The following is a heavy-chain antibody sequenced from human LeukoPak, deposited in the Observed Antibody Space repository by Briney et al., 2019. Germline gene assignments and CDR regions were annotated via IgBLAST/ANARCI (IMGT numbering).Heavy chain of an antibody. J-gene: IGHJ4*02. V-gene: IGHV3-64D*06. CDR2: ISSNGGST. D-gene: IGHD3-10*01. CDR1: RFTSSRYA. Sequence: GGSLRLSCSPSRFTSSRYAMHGVREAPGERLEYVSAISSNGGSTYYADSVQGRFTISRDNSRNTLHLQMSSLRVEDTAVYYCVKDSSSGGYFDYWGQGTLVTVSS. CDR3: VKDSSSGGYFDY.